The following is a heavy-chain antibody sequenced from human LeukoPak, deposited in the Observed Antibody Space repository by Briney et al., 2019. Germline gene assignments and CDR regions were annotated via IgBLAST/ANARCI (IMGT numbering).Heavy chain of an antibody. CDR2: ISSSGSTI. CDR3: ARAPYYGPEPFDY. CDR1: GFTFSDYY. J-gene: IGHJ4*02. D-gene: IGHD4-17*01. Sequence: GGSLRLSCAASGFTFSDYYMSWIRPAPGKGLEWVSYISSSGSTIYYADSVKGRFTISRDNAKNSLYLQMNSLRAEDTAVYYCARAPYYGPEPFDYWGQGTLVTVSS. V-gene: IGHV3-11*01.